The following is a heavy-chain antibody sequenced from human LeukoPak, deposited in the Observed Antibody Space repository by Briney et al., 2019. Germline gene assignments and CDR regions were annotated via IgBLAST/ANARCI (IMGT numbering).Heavy chain of an antibody. Sequence: PSETLSLTCAVYGGSFSGYYWSWIRQPPGKGLEWIGEINHSGSTNYNPSLKSRVTISVDTSKNQFSLKLSSVTAADTAVYYCARGGGLQYRFDPWGQGTLVTVSS. CDR1: GGSFSGYY. J-gene: IGHJ5*02. CDR2: INHSGST. V-gene: IGHV4-34*01. D-gene: IGHD4-11*01. CDR3: ARGGGLQYRFDP.